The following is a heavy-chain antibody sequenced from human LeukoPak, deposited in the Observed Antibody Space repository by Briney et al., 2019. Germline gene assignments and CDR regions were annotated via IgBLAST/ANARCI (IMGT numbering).Heavy chain of an antibody. J-gene: IGHJ4*02. CDR2: ITYDGKNQ. V-gene: IGHV3-30*03. CDR3: ASPARRITVFGVPFDY. CDR1: DLTFRSYA. Sequence: PGGSLRLSCVVSDLTFRSYAMHRVRQAPEKGLEWVATITYDGKNQYYSDSVKGRFTISRDNSNNTLYLQMNTLRIEDTSVYFCASPARRITVFGVPFDYWGQGALVIVSS. D-gene: IGHD3-10*02.